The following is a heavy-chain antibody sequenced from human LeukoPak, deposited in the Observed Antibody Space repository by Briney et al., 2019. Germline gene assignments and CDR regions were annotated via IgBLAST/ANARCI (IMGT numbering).Heavy chain of an antibody. CDR1: GYHFTGYY. CDR2: INPNSGGT. V-gene: IGHV1-2*02. Sequence: ASVTVSCTASGYHFTGYYMHWVRQAPGQGLEWMGWINPNSGGTNYAQKFQGRVTMTRDTSISTAYMELSRLRSDDTAVYYCARGPHSSGWYLDYWGQGTLVTVSS. D-gene: IGHD6-19*01. CDR3: ARGPHSSGWYLDY. J-gene: IGHJ4*02.